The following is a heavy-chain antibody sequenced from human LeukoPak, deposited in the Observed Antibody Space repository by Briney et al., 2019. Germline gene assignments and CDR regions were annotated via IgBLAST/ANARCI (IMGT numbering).Heavy chain of an antibody. Sequence: TLSLTCAVSGGSISSGGYSWSWLRQPRGKGLEWIGYIYHSGSTYYNPSLKSRVTISVARYKNQFSLNLSYVTAADTAVYFCVRSGYSDGYMAFDIWGQGTMVTVSS. CDR1: GGSISSGGYS. CDR2: IYHSGST. D-gene: IGHD5-18*01. V-gene: IGHV4-30-2*01. CDR3: VRSGYSDGYMAFDI. J-gene: IGHJ3*02.